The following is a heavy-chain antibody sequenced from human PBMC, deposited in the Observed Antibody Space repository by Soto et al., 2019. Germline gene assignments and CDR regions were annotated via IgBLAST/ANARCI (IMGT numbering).Heavy chain of an antibody. D-gene: IGHD2-15*01. CDR2: ISYDGSNK. J-gene: IGHJ6*02. V-gene: IGHV3-30-3*01. CDR1: GFSFSTYG. Sequence: PGGSLRLSCAASGFSFSTYGMHWVRQAPGKGLEWVVVISYDGSNKYHTDSVKGRFTISRDNSKNTLFLQMNSLRAEDTAVYYCARTLRNCSGGRCYTSYYYYAMDVWGQGTTVTVSS. CDR3: ARTLRNCSGGRCYTSYYYYAMDV.